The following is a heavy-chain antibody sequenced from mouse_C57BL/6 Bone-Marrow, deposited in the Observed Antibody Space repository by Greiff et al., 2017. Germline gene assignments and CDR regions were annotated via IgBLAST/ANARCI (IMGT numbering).Heavy chain of an antibody. D-gene: IGHD1-1*01. Sequence: EVQLQQSVAELVRPGASVKLSCTASGFNIKNTYMHWVKQRPEQGLEWIGRIDPANGNTKYAPKFQGKATITADPSSNTAYLQLSSLTSEDTAIYYCASPLITTVVATKLDYFDYWGQGTTLTVSS. CDR2: IDPANGNT. CDR1: GFNIKNTY. J-gene: IGHJ2*01. V-gene: IGHV14-3*01. CDR3: ASPLITTVVATKLDYFDY.